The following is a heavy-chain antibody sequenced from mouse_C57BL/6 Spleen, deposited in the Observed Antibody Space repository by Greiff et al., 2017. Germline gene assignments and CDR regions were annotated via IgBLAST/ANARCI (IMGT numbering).Heavy chain of an antibody. V-gene: IGHV1-64*01. CDR3: ARSDGYLAMDY. J-gene: IGHJ4*01. D-gene: IGHD2-3*01. Sequence: QVQLQQPGAELVKPGASVKLSCKASGYTFTSYWMHWVKQRPGQGLEWIGMIHPNSGSTNYNEKFKSKATLTVDKSSSTAYIQLSSLTSEDSAVYYCARSDGYLAMDYWGQGTSVTVSS. CDR1: GYTFTSYW. CDR2: IHPNSGST.